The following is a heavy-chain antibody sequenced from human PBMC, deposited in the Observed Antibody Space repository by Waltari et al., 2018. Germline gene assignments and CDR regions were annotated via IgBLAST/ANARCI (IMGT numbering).Heavy chain of an antibody. V-gene: IGHV1-2*02. D-gene: IGHD3-16*01. CDR1: GYAFTESY. CDR2: INPNGGGA. Sequence: QVQLVQSGAEVKKPGASVKVSCRASGYAFTESYIHWVRQGPGQGLEWMGFINPNGGGAIYAQKFQGRVTMTGDTSIATAYMELSGLGSDDAAVYYCATSFGVSVKRNIFDAWGQGTPVTVSS. J-gene: IGHJ4*01. CDR3: ATSFGVSVKRNIFDA.